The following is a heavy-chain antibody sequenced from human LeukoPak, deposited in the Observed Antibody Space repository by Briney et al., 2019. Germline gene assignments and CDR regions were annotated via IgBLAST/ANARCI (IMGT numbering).Heavy chain of an antibody. D-gene: IGHD2-15*01. CDR1: GYTFTSYG. CDR3: VRDGRYCSGGSCYLPGDY. J-gene: IGHJ4*02. Sequence: ASVKVSCKASGYTFTSYGISWVRQAPGQGLEWMGWINPNSGGTNYARKFQGRVTMTRDTSISTAYMELSRLRSDDTAVYYCVRDGRYCSGGSCYLPGDYWGQGTLVTVSS. CDR2: INPNSGGT. V-gene: IGHV1-2*02.